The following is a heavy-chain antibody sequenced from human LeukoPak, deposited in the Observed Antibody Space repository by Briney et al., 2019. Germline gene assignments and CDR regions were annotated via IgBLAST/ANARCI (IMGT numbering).Heavy chain of an antibody. V-gene: IGHV3-74*01. CDR1: GFTFSSYA. CDR3: AELGITMIEGV. D-gene: IGHD3-22*01. CDR2: IDSDGIST. Sequence: PGGSLRLSCAASGFTFSSYAMSWVRQAPGKGLVWVSRIDSDGISTSYADSVKGRLTISRDNAKNSLYLQMNSLRAEDTAVYYCAELGITMIEGVWGKGTTVTISS. J-gene: IGHJ6*04.